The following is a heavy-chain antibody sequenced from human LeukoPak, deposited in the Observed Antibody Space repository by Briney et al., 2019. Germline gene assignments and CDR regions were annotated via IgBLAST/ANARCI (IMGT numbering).Heavy chain of an antibody. J-gene: IGHJ6*02. V-gene: IGHV3-23*01. Sequence: GGSLRLSCAASGFTFNSYAMSWVRQAPGKGLEWVSAISGSGGSTYYADSVKGRFTISRDNSRNTLYLRMNSLRAEDTAVYYCAKAIVVVVAAPYYYYGMDVWGQGTTVTVSS. CDR3: AKAIVVVVAAPYYYYGMDV. CDR2: ISGSGGST. D-gene: IGHD2-15*01. CDR1: GFTFNSYA.